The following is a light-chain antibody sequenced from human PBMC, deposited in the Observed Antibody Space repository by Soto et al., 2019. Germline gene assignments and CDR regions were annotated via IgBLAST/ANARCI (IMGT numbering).Light chain of an antibody. V-gene: IGLV2-14*01. CDR3: SSYTPTNTYV. CDR2: AVT. Sequence: QSVLTQPASVSGSRGQSITISCTGTSSDIGGYNYVSWYQQHPGKAPQLMIYAVTTRPSGISNRFSGSKSGNTASLTISGLQAEDEADYDCSSYTPTNTYVFGTGTKVTVL. CDR1: SSDIGGYNY. J-gene: IGLJ1*01.